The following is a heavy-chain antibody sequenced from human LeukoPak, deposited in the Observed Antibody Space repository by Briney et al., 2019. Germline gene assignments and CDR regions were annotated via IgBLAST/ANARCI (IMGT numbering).Heavy chain of an antibody. D-gene: IGHD4-17*01. CDR2: ISGSGGST. V-gene: IGHV3-23*01. CDR3: AKDLATTVTPAITDY. J-gene: IGHJ4*02. Sequence: KTGGSLRLSCAASGFTFSSYAMSWVRQAPGKGLEWVSVISGSGGSTYYADSVKGRFTISRDNSKNTLYLQMNSLRAEDTAVYYCAKDLATTVTPAITDYWGQGTLVTVSS. CDR1: GFTFSSYA.